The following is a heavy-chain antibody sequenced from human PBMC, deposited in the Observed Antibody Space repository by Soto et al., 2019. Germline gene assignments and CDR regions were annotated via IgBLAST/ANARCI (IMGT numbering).Heavy chain of an antibody. CDR3: ASLGSDSDAFDI. CDR2: IYYSGST. V-gene: IGHV4-59*08. Sequence: SETLSLTCTVSGGSISSYYWSWIRQPPGKGLEWIGYIYYSGSTNYNPSLKSRVTISVDTSKNQFSLKLSSVTAADTAVYYCASLGSDSDAFDIWGQATMFPLSS. CDR1: GGSISSYY. J-gene: IGHJ3*02. D-gene: IGHD2-21*02.